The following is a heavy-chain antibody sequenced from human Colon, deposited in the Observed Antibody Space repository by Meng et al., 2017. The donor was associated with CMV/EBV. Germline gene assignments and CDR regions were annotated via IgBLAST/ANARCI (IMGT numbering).Heavy chain of an antibody. J-gene: IGHJ4*02. D-gene: IGHD3-10*01. CDR1: GFTFSSYG. V-gene: IGHV3-33*06. Sequence: GESLKISCAASGFTFSSYGMHWVRQAPGKGLEWVALIWYDGSSAKYGDSVKGRFTISRDNSKNTLYLQMNSLTAEDTGIYYCAKRVDGSGSFVDYWGQGTLVTVSS. CDR3: AKRVDGSGSFVDY. CDR2: IWYDGSSA.